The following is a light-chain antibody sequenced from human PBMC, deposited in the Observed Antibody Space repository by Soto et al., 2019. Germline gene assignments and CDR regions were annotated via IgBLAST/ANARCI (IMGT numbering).Light chain of an antibody. CDR3: QQYDDLPRT. CDR1: QDIGDS. V-gene: IGKV1-33*01. J-gene: IGKJ3*01. Sequence: DIQMTQSPSSPSASLDDRVTITCQASQDIGDSLNWYQQKPGKAPKLLIYDATILETGVPSRFLGSRSGTHFTITISALQPADIATYYCQQYDDLPRTFGPGTRWISN. CDR2: DAT.